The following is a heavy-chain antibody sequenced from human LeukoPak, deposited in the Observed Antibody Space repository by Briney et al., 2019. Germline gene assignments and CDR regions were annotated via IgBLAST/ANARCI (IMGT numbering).Heavy chain of an antibody. CDR1: GFTFSSYS. D-gene: IGHD4-17*01. CDR2: ISGSSSTI. CDR3: ARQRAGFMVTTSDY. V-gene: IGHV3-48*01. J-gene: IGHJ4*01. Sequence: GGSLRLSCAASGFTFSSYSMNWVRQAPGKGLEWVSYISGSSSTIYYADSVKGRFTISRDNPKNTLYLQMHSLRPEDTSVYYCARQRAGFMVTTSDYRGHRTLV.